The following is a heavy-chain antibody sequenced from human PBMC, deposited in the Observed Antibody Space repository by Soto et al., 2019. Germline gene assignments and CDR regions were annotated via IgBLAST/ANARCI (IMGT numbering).Heavy chain of an antibody. D-gene: IGHD2-2*01. V-gene: IGHV3-64D*06. CDR3: ARPHRGGSSTRPSGLWGSGAAHYYYGMDV. CDR2: ISSNGGST. Sequence: PGGSLRLSCSASGFTFSSYAMHWVRQAPGKGLEYVSAISSNGGSTYYADSVKGRFTISRDNSKNTLYLQMSSLRAEDTAVYYCARPHRGGSSTRPSGLWGSGAAHYYYGMDVWGQGTTVTVSS. CDR1: GFTFSSYA. J-gene: IGHJ6*02.